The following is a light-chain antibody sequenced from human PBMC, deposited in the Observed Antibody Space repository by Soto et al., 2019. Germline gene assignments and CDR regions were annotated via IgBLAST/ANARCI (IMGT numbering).Light chain of an antibody. J-gene: IGKJ1*01. CDR3: LQRSNWPWT. Sequence: EIVMTQSPAVVSVSPGERATLSCRASRSVGSDLAWYQQKPGRAPRLLIYDASTRATDIPARFSGSGSGTDFILTISSLQPEDFTVYYCLQRSNWPWTFGQGTKV. CDR2: DAS. CDR1: RSVGSD. V-gene: IGKV3-11*01.